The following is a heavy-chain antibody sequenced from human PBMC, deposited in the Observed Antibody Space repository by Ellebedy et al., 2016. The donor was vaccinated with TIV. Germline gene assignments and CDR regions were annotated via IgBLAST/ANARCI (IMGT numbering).Heavy chain of an antibody. V-gene: IGHV1-2*02. CDR2: INPDSGVT. CDR1: GYTFTANY. Sequence: ASVKASCKASGYTFTANYVHWVRQAPGQGLEWMGWINPDSGVTNFAQKFQGRVTMTRDTSVNTAYMELSRLEFDDTAVYYCARVRRGSSGMDVWGQGTTVTVS. CDR3: ARVRRGSSGMDV. D-gene: IGHD6-19*01. J-gene: IGHJ6*02.